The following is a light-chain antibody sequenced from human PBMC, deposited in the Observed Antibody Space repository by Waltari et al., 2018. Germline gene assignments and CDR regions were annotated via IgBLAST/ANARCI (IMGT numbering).Light chain of an antibody. CDR3: QESFISPYT. CDR2: AAA. V-gene: IGKV1-39*01. CDR1: ESVSSY. Sequence: IQMTQSPSSLSASLGDRVTIPCRASESVSSYLNWYQRRPGKATRLLIYAAATLQSGGPSRFSGSGSGTDFTLTISSLQPEDFATYYCQESFISPYTFGQGTILEL. J-gene: IGKJ2*01.